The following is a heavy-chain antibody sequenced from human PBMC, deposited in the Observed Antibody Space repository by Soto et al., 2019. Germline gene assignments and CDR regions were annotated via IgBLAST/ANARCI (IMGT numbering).Heavy chain of an antibody. CDR3: AKSPRGEMATD. CDR2: INTYNGMT. Sequence: QVQLVQSGGEVIKTGASVTVSCKASGYTFINYHITWVRQAPGQGLECMAWINTYNGMTDYAQRFQGRVTMTRDTATSTAYLELRNLGSDDTAVYFCAKSPRGEMATDWGQGTLVTVSS. CDR1: GYTFINYH. J-gene: IGHJ4*02. V-gene: IGHV1-18*01. D-gene: IGHD5-12*01.